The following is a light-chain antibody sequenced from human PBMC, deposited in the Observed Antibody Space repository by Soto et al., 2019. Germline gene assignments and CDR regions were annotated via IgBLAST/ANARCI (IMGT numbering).Light chain of an antibody. Sequence: QSALPQPASVSGSPGQSITISCTGTSRDVGGYNYVSWYQQHPGKAPNLMIYEVSNRPSGVSKRFSGSKSGNTASLTISGLQAEDEADYYCSSYTSSSTLVFGPGTQVTVL. CDR2: EVS. CDR1: SRDVGGYNY. CDR3: SSYTSSSTLV. J-gene: IGLJ1*01. V-gene: IGLV2-14*01.